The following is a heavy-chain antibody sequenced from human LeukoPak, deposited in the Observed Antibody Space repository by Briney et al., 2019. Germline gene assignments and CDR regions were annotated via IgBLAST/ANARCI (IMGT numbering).Heavy chain of an antibody. D-gene: IGHD6-13*01. CDR1: GFTFSSYG. CDR2: ISYDGSNK. Sequence: PGGSLRLSCAASGFTFSSYGMHWVRQAPGKGLEWVAVISYDGSNKYYADSVKGRFTISRDNSENTLYLQMNSLRAEDTAVYYCAKEQTPTRSSSWWTNDAFDIWGQGTMVTVSS. J-gene: IGHJ3*02. V-gene: IGHV3-30*18. CDR3: AKEQTPTRSSSWWTNDAFDI.